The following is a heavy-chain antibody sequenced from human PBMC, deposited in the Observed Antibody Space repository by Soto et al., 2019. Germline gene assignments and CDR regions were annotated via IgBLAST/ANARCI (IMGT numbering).Heavy chain of an antibody. CDR3: ARGGYCIGTNCYVFDY. V-gene: IGHV1-69*12. D-gene: IGHD2-2*01. CDR1: GGAFSSYA. J-gene: IGHJ4*02. CDR2: IIPPFGTR. Sequence: QVQLVQSGAEVKRPGSSVKVSCKASGGAFSSYAFSWVRQAPGQGLEGMGGIIPPFGTRDYAQKFQGRVTIAADDSTSTTYMELRSLRSEDTAVYYCARGGYCIGTNCYVFDYWGQGTLVTVSS.